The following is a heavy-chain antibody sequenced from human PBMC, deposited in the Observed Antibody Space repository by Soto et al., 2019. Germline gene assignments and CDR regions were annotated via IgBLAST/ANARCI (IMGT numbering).Heavy chain of an antibody. J-gene: IGHJ5*02. CDR1: GFSLSTSGVG. CDR2: IYWNDDK. D-gene: IGHD3-3*01. V-gene: IGHV2-5*01. CDR3: AHSYDSWRETWFDP. Sequence: QITLKESGPTLVKPTQTLTLTCTFSGFSLSTSGVGVGWIRQPPGKALEWLALIYWNDDKRYSPSLKSRLTITKNTPKNQVVLTMTNMHPVDTASYYCAHSYDSWRETWFDPWGQGTLVTVSS.